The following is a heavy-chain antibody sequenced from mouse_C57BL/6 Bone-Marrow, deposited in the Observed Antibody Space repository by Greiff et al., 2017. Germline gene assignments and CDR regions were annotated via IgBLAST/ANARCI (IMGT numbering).Heavy chain of an antibody. CDR2: LDPANGNT. Sequence: VQLQQSVAELVRPGASVKLSCTASGFNIKNTYMHWVKQRPEQGLEWIGRLDPANGNTKYAPKFPGKATITADTSSNPAYLQLSSLTSEDTAIYYCARCDYGSRSDFDYWGQGTTLTVSS. J-gene: IGHJ2*01. CDR3: ARCDYGSRSDFDY. CDR1: GFNIKNTY. V-gene: IGHV14-3*01. D-gene: IGHD1-1*01.